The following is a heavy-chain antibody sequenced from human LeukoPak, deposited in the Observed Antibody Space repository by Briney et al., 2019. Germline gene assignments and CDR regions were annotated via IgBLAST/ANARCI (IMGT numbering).Heavy chain of an antibody. Sequence: GGSLRLSCTASGFTFNSYGMHWVRQAPGKGLEWVAFIRYDGSKKYYADSVEGRFAISRDNSKNTLYLQMNGLRTEDTAVYYCAKGHSGYPYYFYMDVWGKGTTVTISS. V-gene: IGHV3-30*02. CDR2: IRYDGSKK. J-gene: IGHJ6*03. CDR3: AKGHSGYPYYFYMDV. D-gene: IGHD5-12*01. CDR1: GFTFNSYG.